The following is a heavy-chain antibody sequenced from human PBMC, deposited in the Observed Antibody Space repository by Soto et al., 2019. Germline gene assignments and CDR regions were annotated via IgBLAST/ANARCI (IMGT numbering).Heavy chain of an antibody. CDR1: GFTFTTHA. CDR2: INAGNGNT. V-gene: IGHV1-3*01. CDR3: ARRNSSGPIDH. J-gene: IGHJ4*02. D-gene: IGHD3-22*01. Sequence: QVHLVHSGAEVKEPGASVKVSCKTSGFTFTTHAIHWLRQAPGQRFEWMGWINAGNGNTKYSQTFQDRITITRDTSANTAYMELSSLTFEDRAVYFCARRNSSGPIDHWGQGTLITVSS.